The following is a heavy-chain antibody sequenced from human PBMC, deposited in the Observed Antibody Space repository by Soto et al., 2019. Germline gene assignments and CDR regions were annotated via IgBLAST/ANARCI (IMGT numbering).Heavy chain of an antibody. CDR1: GLTFSDCY. J-gene: IGHJ4*02. Sequence: GGSLRLSCAASGLTFSDCYMSWIGQAPGKGLEWASYISSSGSTIYYADSVKGRFAISRDNAKNPLYLQMNSLRAEDTAVYYFARVVIAARLYEFDYWGQGTMVIVSA. V-gene: IGHV3-11*01. CDR3: ARVVIAARLYEFDY. CDR2: ISSSGSTI. D-gene: IGHD6-6*01.